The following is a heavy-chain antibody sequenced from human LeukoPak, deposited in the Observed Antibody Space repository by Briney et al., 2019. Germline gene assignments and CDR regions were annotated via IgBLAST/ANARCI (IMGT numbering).Heavy chain of an antibody. V-gene: IGHV3-21*06. CDR2: ISTSSSYI. CDR3: ARGPSSGWYRFFDY. D-gene: IGHD6-19*01. CDR1: GFTFSTYS. J-gene: IGHJ4*02. Sequence: GGSLRLSCAASGFTFSTYSMNWVRQAPGKGLEWVSSISTSSSYIYYGDSMRGRFTVSRDNAKSSLYLQMNSLRVEDTAVYYCARGPSSGWYRFFDYWGQGTLVTVSS.